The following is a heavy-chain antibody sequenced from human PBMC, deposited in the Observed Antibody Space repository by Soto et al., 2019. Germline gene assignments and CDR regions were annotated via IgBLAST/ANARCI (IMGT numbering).Heavy chain of an antibody. CDR1: GASITSGNYS. Sequence: SETLSLTCAVSGASITSGNYSWSWIRQPTGKGLEWIGYICHSGSPDYHPSLASRLTISLDTSKSQFSLRLSSVTTADTAVYYCARDALGQQLAYNWFDLWGQGTLVTVSS. D-gene: IGHD6-13*01. CDR3: ARDALGQQLAYNWFDL. V-gene: IGHV4-61*01. J-gene: IGHJ5*02. CDR2: ICHSGSP.